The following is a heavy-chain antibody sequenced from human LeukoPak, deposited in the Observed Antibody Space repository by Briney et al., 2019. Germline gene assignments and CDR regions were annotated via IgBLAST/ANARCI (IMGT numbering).Heavy chain of an antibody. D-gene: IGHD2-15*01. CDR3: ARDDRTRLYCSGGSCYSERSQGWFDP. CDR1: GYTFTGYY. V-gene: IGHV1-2*02. Sequence: ASVKVSCKASGYTFTGYYMHWVRQAPGQGLEWMGWINPNSGGTNYAQKFQGRVTMTRDTSISTAYMELSRLRSDDTAVYYCARDDRTRLYCSGGSCYSERSQGWFDPWGQGTLVTVSS. CDR2: INPNSGGT. J-gene: IGHJ5*02.